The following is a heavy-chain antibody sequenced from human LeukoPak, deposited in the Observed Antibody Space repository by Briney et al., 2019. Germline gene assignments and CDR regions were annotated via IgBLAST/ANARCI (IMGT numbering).Heavy chain of an antibody. V-gene: IGHV3-48*03. J-gene: IGHJ4*02. D-gene: IGHD4-11*01. CDR1: GFTFSSYE. CDR2: SSSSGSTI. CDR3: ARFGRTTSDY. Sequence: QPGGPLRLSCAASGFTFSSYEMNWVRKVPGKGLEWVSNSSSSGSTIYYADSVKGRFTISRDNAKNSLYLKMNSLRAEDTAVYYCARFGRTTSDYWGQGTLVTLPS.